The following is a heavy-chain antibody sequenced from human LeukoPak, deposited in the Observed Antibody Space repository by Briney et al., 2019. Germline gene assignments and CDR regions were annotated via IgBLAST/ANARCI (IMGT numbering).Heavy chain of an antibody. Sequence: PSGTLSLTCAVSGGSISSSNWWSWVRQPPGKGLEWIGEIYHSGSTNYNPSLKSRVTISVDKSKNQFSLKLSSVTAADRAVYYCVTRAAWPYNWFDPWGQGTLVTVSS. V-gene: IGHV4-4*02. CDR2: IYHSGST. CDR3: VTRAAWPYNWFDP. D-gene: IGHD2-15*01. CDR1: GGSISSSNW. J-gene: IGHJ5*02.